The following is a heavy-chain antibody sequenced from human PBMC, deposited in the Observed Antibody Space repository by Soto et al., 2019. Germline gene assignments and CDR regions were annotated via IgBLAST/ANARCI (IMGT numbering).Heavy chain of an antibody. CDR2: INHSGST. CDR3: ARVQGRRGSNCDSSGGRWWLDP. Sequence: SETLSLTCAVYGGSFSGYYWSWSRQPPGKGLEWIGEINHSGSTNYNPSLKSRVTISVDTSKNQFSLKLTSVTAADTAVYYCARVQGRRGSNCDSSGGRWWLDPWGQGTLVTVSS. J-gene: IGHJ5*02. V-gene: IGHV4-34*01. D-gene: IGHD3-22*01. CDR1: GGSFSGYY.